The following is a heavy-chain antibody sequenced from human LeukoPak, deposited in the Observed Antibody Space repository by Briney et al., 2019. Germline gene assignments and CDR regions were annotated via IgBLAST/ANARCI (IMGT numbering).Heavy chain of an antibody. Sequence: GGSLRLSCAASGFTLSSFGMNWVRQAPGKGLEWVSSISGSSSYIYYAVSVKGRFTISRDNAKNSLYLQMNSLRTEDTALYYCARDMRGSSRNDAFDVWGQGTMVTVSS. J-gene: IGHJ3*01. V-gene: IGHV3-21*04. D-gene: IGHD1-26*01. CDR1: GFTLSSFG. CDR2: ISGSSSYI. CDR3: ARDMRGSSRNDAFDV.